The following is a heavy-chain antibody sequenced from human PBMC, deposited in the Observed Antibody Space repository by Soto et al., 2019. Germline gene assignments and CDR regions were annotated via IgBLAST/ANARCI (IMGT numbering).Heavy chain of an antibody. CDR3: ARGSKPGIAAAGTVSFDP. CDR2: ISAYNGNT. J-gene: IGHJ5*02. Sequence: QVQLVQSGAEVKKPGASVKVSCKASGYTFNSYGITWVRQAPGQGLEWMGWISAYNGNTNYAQQAQGRATLTTDTTTRTAYMERRSLRSDDTAVYYCARGSKPGIAAAGTVSFDPWGQGPLFTVSS. CDR1: GYTFNSYG. D-gene: IGHD6-13*01. V-gene: IGHV1-18*01.